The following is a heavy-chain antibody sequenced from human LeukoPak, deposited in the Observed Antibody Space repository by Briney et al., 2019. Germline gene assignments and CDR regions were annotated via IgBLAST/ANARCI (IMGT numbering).Heavy chain of an antibody. CDR1: GGSFSGYY. D-gene: IGHD3-3*01. CDR3: ARSRPGGAFIIDSLDS. CDR2: INHSGST. Sequence: SETLSLTCAVYGGSFSGYYWSWIRQPPGKGLEWIGEINHSGSTNYNPSLKSRVTISVDTSKNQFSLKLSSVTAADTAVYYCARSRPGGAFIIDSLDSWGQGTLVTVSS. V-gene: IGHV4-34*01. J-gene: IGHJ4*02.